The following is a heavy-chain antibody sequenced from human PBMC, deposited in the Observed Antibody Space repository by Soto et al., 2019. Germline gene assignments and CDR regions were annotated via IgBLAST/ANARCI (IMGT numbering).Heavy chain of an antibody. Sequence: GGSLRLSCAASGFTFSSYAMHWVRQAPGKGLEWVAVISYDGSNKYYADSVKGRFTISRDNSKNTLYLQMNSLRAEDTAVYYCARDTQWLGFEYWGQGTLVTVSS. J-gene: IGHJ4*02. D-gene: IGHD6-19*01. CDR1: GFTFSSYA. CDR2: ISYDGSNK. CDR3: ARDTQWLGFEY. V-gene: IGHV3-30-3*01.